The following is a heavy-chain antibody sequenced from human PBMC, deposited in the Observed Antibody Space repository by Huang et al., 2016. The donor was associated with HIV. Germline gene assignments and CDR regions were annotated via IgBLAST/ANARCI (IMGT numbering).Heavy chain of an antibody. CDR2: VSKDGNEK. CDR1: GFSFTSYE. Sequence: QGQLVESGGGVVQPGRSLRLSCAASGFSFTSYEMQWVRQVPGKWLDWVSFVSKDGNEKYYADSVKGRFTISRDNFKNTLYLQMNSLRTGDTAVYFCLPAGHVSHYYYMDVWGKGTTVIVSS. V-gene: IGHV3-30*03. CDR3: LPAGHVSHYYYMDV. J-gene: IGHJ6*03.